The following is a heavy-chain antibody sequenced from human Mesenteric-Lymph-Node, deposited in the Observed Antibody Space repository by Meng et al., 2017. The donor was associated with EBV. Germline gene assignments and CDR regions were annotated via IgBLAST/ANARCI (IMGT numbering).Heavy chain of an antibody. D-gene: IGHD4-17*01. Sequence: QVQLQESGPGLVKPSETLSLTCTVSDDSIINGGHYWTWIRQPPGKGLEWIGYIFYTGSTYYNPSLKSRVTISLDISKNQFSLNLTSVTAADTAVYYCARDTNGDYGWVDPWGQGTLATVSS. J-gene: IGHJ5*02. CDR2: IFYTGST. V-gene: IGHV4-30-4*01. CDR3: ARDTNGDYGWVDP. CDR1: DDSIINGGHY.